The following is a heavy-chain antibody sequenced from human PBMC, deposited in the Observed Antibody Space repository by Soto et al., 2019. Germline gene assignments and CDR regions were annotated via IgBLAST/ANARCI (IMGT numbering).Heavy chain of an antibody. CDR2: VYYTGST. D-gene: IGHD6-19*01. CDR1: GGSFSGYY. Sequence: TCAVYGGSFSGYYWSWIRQPPGEGLEWLGYVYYTGSTNYSPSLRSRVSISVDTSKNEFSLRLSSVTAADTAVYFCARSVAVPGAHIDYWGQGTQVTVSS. V-gene: IGHV4-59*01. J-gene: IGHJ4*02. CDR3: ARSVAVPGAHIDY.